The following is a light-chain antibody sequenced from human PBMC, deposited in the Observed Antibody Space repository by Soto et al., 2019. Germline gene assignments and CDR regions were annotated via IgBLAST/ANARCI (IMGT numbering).Light chain of an antibody. Sequence: EIVLTQSPGTLSLSPGERATLSCRASQSVSSSYLAWYQQKPGQAPRLLIYGASIRATGIPDRFSGSGSGTDFTLTISRLEPEDFAVFFCQQYGTSPVTFGQGTRLEIK. V-gene: IGKV3-20*01. J-gene: IGKJ5*01. CDR2: GAS. CDR1: QSVSSSY. CDR3: QQYGTSPVT.